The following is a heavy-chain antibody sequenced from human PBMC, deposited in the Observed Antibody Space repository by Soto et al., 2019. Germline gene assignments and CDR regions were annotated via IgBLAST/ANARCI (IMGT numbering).Heavy chain of an antibody. CDR3: AGPGYCSGGSCYDAAFDI. D-gene: IGHD2-15*01. CDR1: GGSISSSSYY. J-gene: IGHJ3*02. V-gene: IGHV4-39*01. CDR2: IYYSGST. Sequence: SETLSLTCTVSGGSISSSSYYWGWLRQPPGKGLEWIGSIYYSGSTYYNPSLKSRVTISVYTTKNPLSLKVSSVTAADTGVYYCAGPGYCSGGSCYDAAFDILGPGTMVTV.